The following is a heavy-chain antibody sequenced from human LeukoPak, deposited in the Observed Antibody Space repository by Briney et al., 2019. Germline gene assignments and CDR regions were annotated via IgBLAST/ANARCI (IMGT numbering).Heavy chain of an antibody. CDR1: GYSISSGYY. D-gene: IGHD5-24*01. V-gene: IGHV4-38-2*02. CDR2: IYHSGST. CDR3: ARIGKDGYNHPYYFDY. Sequence: ASETLSLTCTVSGYSISSGYYWGWIRQPPGKGLEWIGSIYHSGSTYYNPSLKSRVTISVDTSKNQFSLKLSSVTAADTAVYYCARIGKDGYNHPYYFDYWGQGTLVTVSS. J-gene: IGHJ4*02.